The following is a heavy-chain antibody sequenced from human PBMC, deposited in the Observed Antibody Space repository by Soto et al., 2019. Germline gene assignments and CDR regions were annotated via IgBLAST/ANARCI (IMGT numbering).Heavy chain of an antibody. J-gene: IGHJ3*02. CDR3: ARVARYSSGWQDAFDI. CDR1: GDSVSSNSAA. D-gene: IGHD6-19*01. Sequence: SQTLSLTCAISGDSVSSNSAAWNWIRQSPSRGLEWLGRTYYRSKWYNDYAVSVKSRITINPDTSKNQFSLQLNSVTPEDTAVYYCARVARYSSGWQDAFDIWGQGTMVTVS. V-gene: IGHV6-1*01. CDR2: TYYRSKWYN.